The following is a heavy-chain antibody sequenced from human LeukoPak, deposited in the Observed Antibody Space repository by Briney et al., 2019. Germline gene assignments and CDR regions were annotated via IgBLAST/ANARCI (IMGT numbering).Heavy chain of an antibody. J-gene: IGHJ4*02. V-gene: IGHV3-33*01. Sequence: GGSLRLSCVASGFPFSSYGMHWVRQAPGKGLEWVAVIWSVGGAEYYADSVKGRFTISRDNSKNMLFLQMNSLRAEDTAVYYCARDSLTGFDYWGQGTLVTVSS. CDR1: GFPFSSYG. CDR3: ARDSLTGFDY. CDR2: IWSVGGAE. D-gene: IGHD1-1*01.